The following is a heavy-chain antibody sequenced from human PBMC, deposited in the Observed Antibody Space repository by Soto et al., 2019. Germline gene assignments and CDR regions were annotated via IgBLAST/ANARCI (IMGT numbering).Heavy chain of an antibody. D-gene: IGHD3-22*01. CDR2: INAHNGDT. V-gene: IGHV1-2*02. CDR3: ARERYYDSSGDYGFDI. J-gene: IGHJ3*02. Sequence: GXSVKVSCKASVYTFTCYYLHWVRQAPGQGLEWMGWINAHNGDTNNAQKFQGRVTMTRDTSINTAYMELSRLRSDDTAVYFCARERYYDSSGDYGFDIWGQGTTVTVSS. CDR1: VYTFTCYY.